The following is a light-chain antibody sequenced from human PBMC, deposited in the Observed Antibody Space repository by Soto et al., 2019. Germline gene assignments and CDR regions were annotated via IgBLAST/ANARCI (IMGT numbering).Light chain of an antibody. V-gene: IGLV4-69*01. CDR2: LNSDGSH. J-gene: IGLJ2*01. Sequence: QPVLTQSPSASASLGASVKLTCTLSSGHRSYAIAWHQQQPEKGPRYLMKLNSDGSHNKGDGIPDRFSGSSSGTERYLTISSLQSEDEADYYCQTWGTGVQVVFGGGTKLTVL. CDR3: QTWGTGVQVV. CDR1: SGHRSYA.